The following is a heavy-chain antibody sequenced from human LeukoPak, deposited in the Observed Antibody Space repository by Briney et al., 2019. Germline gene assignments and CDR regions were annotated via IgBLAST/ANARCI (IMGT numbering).Heavy chain of an antibody. J-gene: IGHJ4*02. V-gene: IGHV4-61*02. CDR2: IYTSGST. CDR3: ASEPTYYYGSGSYYHFDY. Sequence: SETLSLTCTVSGGSISSGSYYWSWIRQPAGKGLEWIGRIYTSGSTNYNPSLKSRVTISVDTSKNQFSLKLSSVTAADTAVYYCASEPTYYYGSGSYYHFDYWGQGTLVTVSS. CDR1: GGSISSGSYY. D-gene: IGHD3-10*01.